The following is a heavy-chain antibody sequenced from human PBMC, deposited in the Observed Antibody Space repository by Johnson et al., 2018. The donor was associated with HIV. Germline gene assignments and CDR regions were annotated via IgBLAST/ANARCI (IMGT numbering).Heavy chain of an antibody. Sequence: EVQLVESGGGVVQPGRSLRLSCAASGFTFSSYAMHWVRQAPGKGLEWVANIKQDGSEKYYVDSVKGRFTISRDNAKNSLYLQMNSLRAEDTAVYYCAKDQGIVGATVFDIWGQGTMVTVSS. CDR2: IKQDGSEK. CDR1: GFTFSSYA. CDR3: AKDQGIVGATVFDI. D-gene: IGHD1-26*01. J-gene: IGHJ3*02. V-gene: IGHV3-7*01.